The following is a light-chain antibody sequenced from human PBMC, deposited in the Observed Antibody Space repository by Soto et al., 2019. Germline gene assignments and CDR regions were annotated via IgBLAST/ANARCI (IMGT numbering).Light chain of an antibody. Sequence: EIVMTQSPATLSVSPGDRATLSCRASQTISSNLAWYQQKPGQAPRLLIYGASTRATGIPARFSGSRSGTEFTLTISSLLSEDFAVYYCHQYNNWPPGTFGQRTKVEI. J-gene: IGKJ1*01. V-gene: IGKV3-15*01. CDR3: HQYNNWPPGT. CDR2: GAS. CDR1: QTISSN.